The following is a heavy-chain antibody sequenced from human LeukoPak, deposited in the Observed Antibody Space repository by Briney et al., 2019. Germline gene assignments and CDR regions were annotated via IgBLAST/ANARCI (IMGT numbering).Heavy chain of an antibody. CDR1: GGSISSYY. Sequence: SETLSLTCTVSGGSISSYYWSWIRQPPGKGLEWIGFIYYSGTTNYNPSLKSRVTISVDTSKNQFSLKLSSVTAADTAVYYCARGVYIAAAQYGYWGQGTLVTVSS. D-gene: IGHD6-13*01. CDR3: ARGVYIAAAQYGY. CDR2: IYYSGTT. V-gene: IGHV4-59*01. J-gene: IGHJ4*02.